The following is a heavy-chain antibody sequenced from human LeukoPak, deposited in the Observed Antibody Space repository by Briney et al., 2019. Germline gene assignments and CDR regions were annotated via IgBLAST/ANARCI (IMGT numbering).Heavy chain of an antibody. CDR1: GYTFTGYY. Sequence: ASVKVSFKASGYTFTGYYMHWVRQAPGQGLEWMGWINPNSGGTNYAQKFQGRVTMTRDTSISTAYMELSRLRSDDTAVYYCARGPSAVVAATQLGYWGQGTLVTVSS. J-gene: IGHJ4*02. V-gene: IGHV1-2*02. CDR2: INPNSGGT. CDR3: ARGPSAVVAATQLGY. D-gene: IGHD2-15*01.